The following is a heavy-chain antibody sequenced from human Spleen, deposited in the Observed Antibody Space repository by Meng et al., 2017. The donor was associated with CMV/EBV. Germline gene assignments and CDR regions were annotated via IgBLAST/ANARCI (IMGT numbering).Heavy chain of an antibody. CDR1: GFTFSTYW. CDR2: ISWNSGSI. D-gene: IGHD1-14*01. V-gene: IGHV3-74*01. CDR3: ARAPGFRAP. J-gene: IGHJ5*02. Sequence: GGSLRLSCAASGFTFSTYWMHWVRQAPGKGLEWVSGISWNSGSIGYADSVKGRFTISRDNAKNTLYLQMNSLRAEDTAVYYCARAPGFRAPWGQGTLVTVSS.